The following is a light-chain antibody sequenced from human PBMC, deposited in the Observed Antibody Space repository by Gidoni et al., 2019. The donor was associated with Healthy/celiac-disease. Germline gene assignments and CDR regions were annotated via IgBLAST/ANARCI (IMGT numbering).Light chain of an antibody. CDR2: GAS. Sequence: EIVMTTSPATLSVSPGERATLSCRASQSVSRNLAWYQQKPGQAPRLLIYGASTRATGIPARFSGSGSGTEFTLTISSLQSEDFAVYYCQQYNNWPLRTFGQGTKVEIK. J-gene: IGKJ1*01. CDR3: QQYNNWPLRT. CDR1: QSVSRN. V-gene: IGKV3-15*01.